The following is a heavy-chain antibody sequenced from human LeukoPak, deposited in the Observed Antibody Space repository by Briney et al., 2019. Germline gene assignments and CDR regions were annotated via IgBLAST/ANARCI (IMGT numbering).Heavy chain of an antibody. CDR2: VSASGGST. J-gene: IGHJ4*02. CDR1: GFTFSSYG. D-gene: IGHD3-10*01. CDR3: ARLPMVRGVIHLDC. Sequence: PGRSLRLSCAASGFTFSSYGMHWVRQAPGKGLEWVSTVSASGGSTYYADSVEGRFTISRDNSKNTLYLQMNSLRTDDTAVYFCARLPMVRGVIHLDCWGQGTLVTVSS. V-gene: IGHV3-23*01.